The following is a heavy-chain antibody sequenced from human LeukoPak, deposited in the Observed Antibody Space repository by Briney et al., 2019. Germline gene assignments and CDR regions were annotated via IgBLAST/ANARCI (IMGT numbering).Heavy chain of an antibody. V-gene: IGHV3-23*01. D-gene: IGHD2-15*01. CDR1: GFTVSSNY. CDR3: AKVALARYCSGGSCYHFDY. CDR2: ISGSGGST. Sequence: PGGSLRLSCAASGFTVSSNYMSWVRQAPGKGLEWVSAISGSGGSTYYADSVKGRFTISRDNSKNTLCLQMNSLRAEDTAVYYCAKVALARYCSGGSCYHFDYWGQGTLVTVSS. J-gene: IGHJ4*02.